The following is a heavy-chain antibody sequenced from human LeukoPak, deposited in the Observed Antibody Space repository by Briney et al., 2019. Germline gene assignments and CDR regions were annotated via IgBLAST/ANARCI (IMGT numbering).Heavy chain of an antibody. D-gene: IGHD3-22*01. J-gene: IGHJ4*02. V-gene: IGHV3-64*04. CDR2: ISSNGGST. CDR1: GFTFSSYA. CDR3: ARLDYYDSSGYTY. Sequence: PGGSLRLSCSASGFTFSSYAMHWVRQAPGKGLEYVSGISSNGGSTDYTDSVKGRFTISRDNAKNSLYLQMNSLRAEDTAVYYCARLDYYDSSGYTYWGQGTLVTVSS.